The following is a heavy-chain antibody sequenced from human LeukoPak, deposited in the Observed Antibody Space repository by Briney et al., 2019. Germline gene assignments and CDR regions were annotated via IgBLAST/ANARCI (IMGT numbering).Heavy chain of an antibody. D-gene: IGHD3-10*01. CDR2: ISSSSSYI. CDR1: GFTFSSYS. J-gene: IGHJ4*02. Sequence: PGGSLRLSCAASGFTFSSYSMNWVRQAPGKGLEWVSSISSSSSYIYYADSVKGRFTISRDNAKNSLYLQMNSLRAEDTAVYYCAREKMVRGVIRALDYWGQGTLVTVSS. CDR3: AREKMVRGVIRALDY. V-gene: IGHV3-21*01.